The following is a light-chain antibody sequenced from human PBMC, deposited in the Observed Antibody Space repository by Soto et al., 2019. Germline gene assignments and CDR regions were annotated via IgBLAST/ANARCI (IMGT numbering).Light chain of an antibody. Sequence: QSVLTQPPSASGTPGQSLTISCSGSTSNIGSHYVYWYQHLPGTAPKVLIVRDGQRPSGVPDRFFGSKSGTSASLAISGLQAEDEADYFCSSYTSTSTLHYVFGTGTKLTVL. V-gene: IGLV1-47*01. CDR3: SSYTSTSTLHYV. CDR1: TSNIGSHY. J-gene: IGLJ1*01. CDR2: RDG.